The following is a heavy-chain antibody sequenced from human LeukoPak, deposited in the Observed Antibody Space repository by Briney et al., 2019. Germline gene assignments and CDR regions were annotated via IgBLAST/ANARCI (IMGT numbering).Heavy chain of an antibody. D-gene: IGHD1-26*01. CDR3: AKDVGKWESLHFFDY. Sequence: GGSLRLSCLTSGFTLSTNAMSWVRQAPGKGLEWISGISGSGASTYYADSVKGRFTISGDDSRNTLYLQMNSLRGDDTAVYYCAKDVGKWESLHFFDYWGQGTLVTVSS. V-gene: IGHV3-23*01. CDR1: GFTLSTNA. J-gene: IGHJ4*02. CDR2: ISGSGAST.